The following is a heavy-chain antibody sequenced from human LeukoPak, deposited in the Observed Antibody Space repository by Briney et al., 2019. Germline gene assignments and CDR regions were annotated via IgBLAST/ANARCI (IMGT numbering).Heavy chain of an antibody. CDR3: TRDGEYGTGSYYRGCFDY. Sequence: ASVKVSCKASGYSFTAFYIHWVRQAPGQGLEWMGWIHPRSGETNYAYKFRGRVTMTRDTSISTTYMDLGSLGSDDTAVYYCTRDGEYGTGSYYRGCFDYWGQGTLVTVSS. J-gene: IGHJ4*02. CDR2: IHPRSGET. CDR1: GYSFTAFY. V-gene: IGHV1-2*02. D-gene: IGHD3-10*01.